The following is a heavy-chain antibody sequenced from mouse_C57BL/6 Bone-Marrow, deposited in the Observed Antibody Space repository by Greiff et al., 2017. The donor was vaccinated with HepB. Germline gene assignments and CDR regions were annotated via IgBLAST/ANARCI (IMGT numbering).Heavy chain of an antibody. CDR3: TRDRFDYYFDY. D-gene: IGHD2-14*01. CDR1: GFTFSTSG. Sequence: EVMLVESGGDLVKPGGSLKLSCVASGFTFSTSGMSWVRQTPDKRPEWVATINTGGTYTYYPASVKGRFTISKDTAKNTLFLQMNSLKSEDSAIYYCTRDRFDYYFDYWGQGTTLTVTS. CDR2: INTGGTYT. V-gene: IGHV5-6*02. J-gene: IGHJ2*01.